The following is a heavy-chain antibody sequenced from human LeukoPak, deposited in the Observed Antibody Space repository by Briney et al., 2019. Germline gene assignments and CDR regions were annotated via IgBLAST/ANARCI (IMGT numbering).Heavy chain of an antibody. J-gene: IGHJ4*02. CDR2: IYYSGST. CDR3: ARDGYNHNALDY. Sequence: PSETLSLTCTVSGGSISSSSYYWGWIRQPPGKGLEWIGSIYYSGSTYYNPSLKSRVTISVNTSKNQFSQKLSSVTAADTAVYYCARDGYNHNALDYWGQGTLVTVSS. CDR1: GGSISSSSYY. V-gene: IGHV4-39*07. D-gene: IGHD5-24*01.